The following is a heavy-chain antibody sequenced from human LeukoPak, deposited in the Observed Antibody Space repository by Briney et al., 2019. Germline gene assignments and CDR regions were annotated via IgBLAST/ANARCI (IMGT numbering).Heavy chain of an antibody. J-gene: IGHJ1*01. V-gene: IGHV4-34*01. CDR2: INHSGST. CDR1: GGSFSGYY. Sequence: SETLSLTCAVYGGSFSGYYWSWIRQPPGKGLEWIGEINHSGSTNYNPSLKSRVTISVDTSKNQFSLKLSSVTAADTAVYYCARQLRQPGAYFQHWGQGTLVTVSS. CDR3: ARQLRQPGAYFQH. D-gene: IGHD4-17*01.